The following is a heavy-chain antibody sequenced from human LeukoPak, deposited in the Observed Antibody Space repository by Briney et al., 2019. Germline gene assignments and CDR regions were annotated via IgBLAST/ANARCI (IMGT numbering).Heavy chain of an antibody. CDR1: GFTFSSYW. Sequence: GGSLRLSCAASGFTFSSYWMSWVRQAPGKGLEWVANIKQDGSEKYYVDSVKGRFTISRDNAKNSLYLQMNSLRAEDTAVYYCARGRGCSGYAVVYFDYWGQGTLVTVSS. CDR2: IKQDGSEK. D-gene: IGHD5-12*01. J-gene: IGHJ4*02. CDR3: ARGRGCSGYAVVYFDY. V-gene: IGHV3-7*01.